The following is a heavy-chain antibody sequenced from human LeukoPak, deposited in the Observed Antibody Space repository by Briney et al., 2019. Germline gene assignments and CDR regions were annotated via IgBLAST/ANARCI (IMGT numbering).Heavy chain of an antibody. J-gene: IGHJ4*02. CDR3: ARSGGSYGH. V-gene: IGHV3-7*02. D-gene: IGHD1-26*01. Sequence: GGSLRLSCAASGFTFSSYWMHWVRQAPGKGLEWVANIKLDGTEKYYVDSVKGRFTSSRDNAKNSLYLQMNSLRVEDTAVYYCARSGGSYGHWGQGTLVTVSS. CDR2: IKLDGTEK. CDR1: GFTFSSYW.